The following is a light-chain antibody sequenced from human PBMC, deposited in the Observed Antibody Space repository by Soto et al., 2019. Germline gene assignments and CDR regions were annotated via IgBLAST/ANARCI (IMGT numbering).Light chain of an antibody. CDR2: GVS. Sequence: EIVLTQSPGTLSLSPGERATLSCRASQSVSDNYLGWYQQKPGQAPRLLIYGVSTRATGIPDRFSGSGSGTDFTLPITRLEPEDFAVYYCQQYGSSPRVTFGGGTKVEIK. V-gene: IGKV3-20*01. CDR1: QSVSDNY. J-gene: IGKJ4*01. CDR3: QQYGSSPRVT.